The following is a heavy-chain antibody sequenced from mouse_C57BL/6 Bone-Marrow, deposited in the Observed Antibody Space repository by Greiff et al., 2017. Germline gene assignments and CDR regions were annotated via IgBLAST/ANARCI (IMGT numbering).Heavy chain of an antibody. D-gene: IGHD2-4*01. CDR3: ARYDYDESRYFDV. Sequence: DVKLQESGPGLAKPSQTLSLTCSVTGYSITSDYWNWIRKFPGNKLEYMGYISYSGSTYYNPSLKSRISITRDTSKNQYYLQLNSVTTEDTATYYCARYDYDESRYFDVWGTGTTVTVSS. CDR1: GYSITSDY. CDR2: ISYSGST. V-gene: IGHV3-8*01. J-gene: IGHJ1*03.